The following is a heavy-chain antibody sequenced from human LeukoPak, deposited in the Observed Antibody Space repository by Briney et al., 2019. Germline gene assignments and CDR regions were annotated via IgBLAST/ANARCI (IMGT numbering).Heavy chain of an antibody. J-gene: IGHJ6*02. D-gene: IGHD6-13*01. Sequence: VASVKVSCKASGYSFTSNFMHWVRQAPGQGLEWMGIINPSGGSTRYAQKFQGRVSMTRDTSTSTVYMELSSLTSEDTAVYYCAKALPYSSSWDYYYYAMDVWGQGTTVTVSS. V-gene: IGHV1-46*01. CDR3: AKALPYSSSWDYYYYAMDV. CDR2: INPSGGST. CDR1: GYSFTSNF.